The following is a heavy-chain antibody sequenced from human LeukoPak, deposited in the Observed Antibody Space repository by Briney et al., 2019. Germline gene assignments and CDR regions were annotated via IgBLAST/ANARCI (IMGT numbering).Heavy chain of an antibody. D-gene: IGHD3-10*01. CDR2: IIPILGIA. J-gene: IGHJ4*02. V-gene: IGHV1-69*04. Sequence: GASVKVSCKASGGTFISYAISWVGQAPGQGREGMGRIIPILGIAHYAQKFQGRVTITADKSTSTAYMELSSLGSEDTAVYYCARATLTMVRGVINWGQGTLVTVSS. CDR1: GGTFISYA. CDR3: ARATLTMVRGVIN.